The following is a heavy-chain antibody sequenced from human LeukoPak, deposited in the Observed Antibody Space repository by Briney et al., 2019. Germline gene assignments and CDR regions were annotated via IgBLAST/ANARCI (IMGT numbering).Heavy chain of an antibody. CDR3: ARPDPRTLSGSHQYEAGAFDI. CDR2: IIPIFGTA. Sequence: SVKVSCKASGGTFSSYAISWVRQAPGQGLEWMGGIIPIFGTANYAQKFQGRVTITTDESTSTAYMELSSLRSEDTAVYYCARPDPRTLSGSHQYEAGAFDIWGQGTMVTVSS. D-gene: IGHD1-26*01. J-gene: IGHJ3*02. CDR1: GGTFSSYA. V-gene: IGHV1-69*05.